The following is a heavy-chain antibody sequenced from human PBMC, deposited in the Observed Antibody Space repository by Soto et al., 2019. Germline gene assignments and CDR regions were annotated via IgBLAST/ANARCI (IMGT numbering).Heavy chain of an antibody. V-gene: IGHV1-69*12. CDR3: ARDWTVATAMVHYYGMDV. CDR1: GGTFSSYA. J-gene: IGHJ6*02. D-gene: IGHD5-18*01. CDR2: IIPIFGTA. Sequence: QVQLVQSGAEVKKPGSSVKVSCKASGGTFSSYAISWVRQAPGQGLEWMGGIIPIFGTANYAQKFQGRVTIPADESTSTAYMELSSLRSEDTAVYYCARDWTVATAMVHYYGMDVWGQGTTVTVSS.